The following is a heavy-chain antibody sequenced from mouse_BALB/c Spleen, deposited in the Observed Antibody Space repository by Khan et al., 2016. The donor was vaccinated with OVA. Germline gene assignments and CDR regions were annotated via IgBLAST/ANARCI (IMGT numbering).Heavy chain of an antibody. V-gene: IGHV1S81*02. CDR3: TRSGYGAFAY. CDR2: INPSNGGT. J-gene: IGHJ3*01. D-gene: IGHD1-1*02. Sequence: QVQLKQSGAELVKPGASVRLSCKVSGYTFTSYYSYWVKQRFGQGLVWIGDINPSNGGTNFNETFKTKATLTVDKSSSTVYMQLSSLTSEDSAVYYCTRSGYGAFAYWGQGTLVTVSA. CDR1: GYTFTSYY.